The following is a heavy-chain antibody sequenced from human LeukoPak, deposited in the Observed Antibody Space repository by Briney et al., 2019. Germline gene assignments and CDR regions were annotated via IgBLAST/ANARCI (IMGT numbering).Heavy chain of an antibody. Sequence: SETLSLTCAVYGGSFSGYYWSWIRQPPGKGLEWIGEINHSGSTNYNPSLKSRVTISVDTSKNQFSLKLSSVTAADTAVYYCARGRDGSGSYPPRNRKYYYYYYYMDVWGKGTTVTVSS. CDR2: INHSGST. D-gene: IGHD3-10*01. V-gene: IGHV4-34*01. CDR1: GGSFSGYY. J-gene: IGHJ6*03. CDR3: ARGRDGSGSYPPRNRKYYYYYYYMDV.